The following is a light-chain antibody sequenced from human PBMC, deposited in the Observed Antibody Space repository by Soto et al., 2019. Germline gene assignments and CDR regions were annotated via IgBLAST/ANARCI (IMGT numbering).Light chain of an antibody. CDR3: QSFDTRLNSLV. V-gene: IGLV1-40*01. Sequence: QSVVTQPPSVSGAPGQRVTISCTESSSNIGAGYDVHWYQQFPGRAPKLLMYGNNNRPSGVPDRFSGSKSGTSASLDITGLQADDEADYYCQSFDTRLNSLVFGGGTKLTVL. CDR1: SSNIGAGYD. J-gene: IGLJ2*01. CDR2: GNN.